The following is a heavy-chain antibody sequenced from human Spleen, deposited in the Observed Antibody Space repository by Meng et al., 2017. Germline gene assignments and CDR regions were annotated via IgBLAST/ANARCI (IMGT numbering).Heavy chain of an antibody. CDR1: GGSVISGGYY. D-gene: IGHD3-3*01. V-gene: IGHV4-61*08. CDR3: ARQTKYDFWIIH. Sequence: VQVTEAAPGVWRASETLSPTCTVSGGSVISGGYYWSWIRQPPGKGLEWIGYIYYSGSTNYNPSLKSRVTISVDTSKNQFSLKLSSVTAADTAVYYCARQTKYDFWIIHWGQGTLVTVSS. J-gene: IGHJ4*02. CDR2: IYYSGST.